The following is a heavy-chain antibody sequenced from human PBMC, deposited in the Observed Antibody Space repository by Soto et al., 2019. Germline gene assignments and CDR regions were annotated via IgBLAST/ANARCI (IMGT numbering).Heavy chain of an antibody. V-gene: IGHV2-5*02. CDR2: IYWDDDK. J-gene: IGHJ4*02. Sequence: QITLKESGPTLVKPTETLTLTCTFSGFSLSTSGVGVGWIRQPPGKALEWLGFIYWDDDKRYNPSLKNRLTISADTSKNQVALRMTNMDPEDTATYYCAHRRGYSYAMPLDFWGQGTLVTVSS. CDR1: GFSLSTSGVG. D-gene: IGHD5-18*01. CDR3: AHRRGYSYAMPLDF.